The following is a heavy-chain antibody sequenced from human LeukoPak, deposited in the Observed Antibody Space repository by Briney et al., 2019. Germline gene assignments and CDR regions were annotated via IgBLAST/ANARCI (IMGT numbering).Heavy chain of an antibody. CDR2: ISYDGSNK. J-gene: IGHJ6*02. CDR3: AKDLDIDYGENYYYYYGRDV. V-gene: IGHV3-30*18. Sequence: PGGSLRLSCAASGFTFSSYGMHWVRQAPGKGLEWVAVISYDGSNKYYADSVKGRFTISRDNSKNTLYLQMNSLKAEDTAVYYCAKDLDIDYGENYYYYYGRDVWGRETTLTVSS. CDR1: GFTFSSYG. D-gene: IGHD4-17*01.